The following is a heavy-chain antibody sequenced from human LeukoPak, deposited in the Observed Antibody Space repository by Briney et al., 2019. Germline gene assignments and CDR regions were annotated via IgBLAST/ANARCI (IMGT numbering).Heavy chain of an antibody. CDR3: ARDNQYCSSTSCSNYMDV. D-gene: IGHD2-2*01. J-gene: IGHJ6*03. V-gene: IGHV4-39*07. CDR1: GGSISSSSYY. CDR2: IYYSGGT. Sequence: PSETLSLTCTVSGGSISSSSYYWGWIRQPPGKGLEWIGSIYYSGGTYYNPSLKSRVTISVDTSRNQFSLKLSSVTAADTAVYYCARDNQYCSSTSCSNYMDVWGKGTTVTVSS.